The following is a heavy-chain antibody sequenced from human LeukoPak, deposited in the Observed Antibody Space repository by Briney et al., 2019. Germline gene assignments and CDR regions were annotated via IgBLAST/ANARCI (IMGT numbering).Heavy chain of an antibody. CDR3: ARGVHKFYYDSSDYQPYAFDI. CDR2: INPSGGST. V-gene: IGHV1-46*01. CDR1: GYTFTSYY. J-gene: IGHJ3*02. D-gene: IGHD3-22*01. Sequence: ASVKVSCKASGYTFTSYYMHWVRQAPGQGLEWMGIINPSGGSTSYAQKFQGRVTMTRDTSTSTVYMELSSLRSEDTAVYYCARGVHKFYYDSSDYQPYAFDIWGQGTMVTISS.